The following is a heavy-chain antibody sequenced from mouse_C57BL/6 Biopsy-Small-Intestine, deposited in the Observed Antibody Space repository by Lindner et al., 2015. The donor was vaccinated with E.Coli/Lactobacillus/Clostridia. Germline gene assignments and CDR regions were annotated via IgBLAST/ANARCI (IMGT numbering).Heavy chain of an antibody. CDR2: LNHESGDT. Sequence: SVKVSCKASGYTFANYDLHWVRQASGQGLEWMAWLNHESGDTVYSQKFQGRVTMTRDTSIGTVYMELSSLRLDDTAVYFCARGRRTTSWIFTASVYFDLWGQGTLVAVSS. CDR1: GYTFANYD. V-gene: IGHV1-84*02. J-gene: IGHJ2*01. D-gene: IGHD1-2*01. CDR3: ARGRRTTSWIFTASVYFDL.